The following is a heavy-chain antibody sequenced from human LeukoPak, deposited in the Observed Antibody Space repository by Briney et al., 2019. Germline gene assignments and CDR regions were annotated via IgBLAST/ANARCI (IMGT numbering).Heavy chain of an antibody. J-gene: IGHJ4*02. CDR3: ARSGGGMDDY. D-gene: IGHD3-16*01. V-gene: IGHV3-11*06. CDR1: GFIFSDYS. Sequence: GGSLRLSCAASGFIFSDYSMSWIRQAPGKGLEWVSYISTHSTYTHYADSVKGRFTISRDNAKNSLYLQMNSLRAEDTAVYYCARSGGGMDDYWGQGTLVTVSS. CDR2: ISTHSTYT.